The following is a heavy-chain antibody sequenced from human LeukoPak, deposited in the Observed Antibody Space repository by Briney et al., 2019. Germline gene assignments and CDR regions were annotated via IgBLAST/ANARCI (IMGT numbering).Heavy chain of an antibody. J-gene: IGHJ3*02. V-gene: IGHV1-69*04. CDR2: IIPILGIA. CDR3: ARGRYSYGYVFDI. D-gene: IGHD5-18*01. Sequence: SVKVSCKASGGTFSSYAISWVRQAPGQGLEWMGRIIPILGIANYAQKFQGRVTITADKSTSTAYMELSSLRSEDTAVYYCARGRYSYGYVFDIWGQETMVTVSS. CDR1: GGTFSSYA.